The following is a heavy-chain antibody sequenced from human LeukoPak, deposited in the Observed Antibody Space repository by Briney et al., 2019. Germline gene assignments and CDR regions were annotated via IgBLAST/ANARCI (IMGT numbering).Heavy chain of an antibody. CDR1: GFTFDDYA. CDR2: ISWNSGSI. CDR3: AKDNRYSSSWYEN. Sequence: GGSLRLSCAASGFTFDDYAMHWVRQAPGKGLEWVSGISWNSGSIGYADSVKGRFTISRDNAKNSLYLQMNSLRAEDAALYYCAKDNRYSSSWYENWGQGTLVTVSS. V-gene: IGHV3-9*01. D-gene: IGHD6-13*01. J-gene: IGHJ4*02.